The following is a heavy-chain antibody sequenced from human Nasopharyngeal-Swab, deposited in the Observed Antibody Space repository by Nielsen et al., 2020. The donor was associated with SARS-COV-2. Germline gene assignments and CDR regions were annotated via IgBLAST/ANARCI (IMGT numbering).Heavy chain of an antibody. CDR3: ATQDGYNYHYYYMDV. V-gene: IGHV1-69*06. Sequence: WVRQAPGQGLEWMGGIIPIFGTANYAQKFQGRVTITADKSTSTAYMELSSLRSEDTAVYYCATQDGYNYHYYYMDVWGKGTTVTVSS. CDR2: IIPIFGTA. D-gene: IGHD5-24*01. J-gene: IGHJ6*03.